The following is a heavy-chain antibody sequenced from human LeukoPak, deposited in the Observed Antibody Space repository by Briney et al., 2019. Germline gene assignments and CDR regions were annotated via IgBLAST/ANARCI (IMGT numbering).Heavy chain of an antibody. CDR3: ARGRPYSGGYHLDY. D-gene: IGHD1-26*01. CDR1: GGSVSSGSDY. Sequence: SSETLSLTCTVSGGSVSSGSDYWSWIRQPPGKGLEWIGNIYYSGSTYYNPSLKSRVTMSVDTSKNQFFLKLNSVTAADTAVYYCARGRPYSGGYHLDYWGQGTLVTVSA. J-gene: IGHJ4*02. V-gene: IGHV4-39*01. CDR2: IYYSGST.